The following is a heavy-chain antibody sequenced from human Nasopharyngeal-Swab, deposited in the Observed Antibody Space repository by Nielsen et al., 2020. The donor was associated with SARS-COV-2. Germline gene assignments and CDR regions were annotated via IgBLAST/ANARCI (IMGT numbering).Heavy chain of an antibody. D-gene: IGHD3-22*01. Sequence: WIRQPPGKGLEWIGEINHSGSTNYNPSLKSRVTISVDTSENQFSLKLSSVTAADTAVYYCARGSLVVVTIAPFDYWGQGTLVTVSS. CDR3: ARGSLVVVTIAPFDY. V-gene: IGHV4-34*01. J-gene: IGHJ4*02. CDR2: INHSGST.